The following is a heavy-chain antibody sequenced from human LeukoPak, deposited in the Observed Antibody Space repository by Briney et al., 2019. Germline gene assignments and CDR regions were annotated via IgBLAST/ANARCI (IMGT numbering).Heavy chain of an antibody. Sequence: GGSLRLSCVASGFSFSNLAMGWVRQAPGKGLEWVSVISDSGGTAYYADSVKGRFTISRDNSKDTLYLRMNSLRAEDTALYYCASARGYSSEYKWGQGTLVTVSS. CDR2: ISDSGGTA. V-gene: IGHV3-23*01. CDR3: ASARGYSSEYK. D-gene: IGHD6-19*01. CDR1: GFSFSNLA. J-gene: IGHJ4*02.